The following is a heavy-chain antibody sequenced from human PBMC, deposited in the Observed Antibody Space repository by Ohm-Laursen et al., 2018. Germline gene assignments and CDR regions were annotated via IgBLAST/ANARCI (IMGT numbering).Heavy chain of an antibody. J-gene: IGHJ6*02. CDR2: ISAYNGNT. CDR1: GYTFTSYG. Sequence: VASVKVSCKASGYTFTSYGISWVRQAPGQGLEWMGWISAYNGNTNYAQKLQGRVTMTTDTSTSTAYMELRSLRSDDTAVYYCARNYSSSWYPPYYYYGMDVWGQGTTVTVSS. CDR3: ARNYSSSWYPPYYYYGMDV. D-gene: IGHD6-13*01. V-gene: IGHV1-18*01.